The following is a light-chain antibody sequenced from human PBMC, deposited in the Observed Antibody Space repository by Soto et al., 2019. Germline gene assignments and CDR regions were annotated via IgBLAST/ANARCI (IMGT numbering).Light chain of an antibody. CDR3: QQSYSTPRVFT. Sequence: DIQMTQSPSSLSASVGDRVTITCRASQIISSYLNWYQQKPGKAPQLLIYAASSLQSGVPSRFSGSGSGTDFTLTISSLQPEDFATYYCQQSYSTPRVFTFGPGTKVDIK. J-gene: IGKJ3*01. CDR1: QIISSY. V-gene: IGKV1-39*01. CDR2: AAS.